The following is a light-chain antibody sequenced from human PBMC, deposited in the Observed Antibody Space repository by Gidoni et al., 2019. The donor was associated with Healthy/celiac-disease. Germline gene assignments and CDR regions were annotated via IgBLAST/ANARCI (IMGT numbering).Light chain of an antibody. Sequence: QFALTQPASVSGSPGQSITISCTGTSSDVGGYNYVSWYQQHPGKAPKLMIYDVSNRPSGVSNRFSGSKSGNTASLTISGLQAEDEADYYCSSYTSSSTLDFGTGTKVTVL. V-gene: IGLV2-14*03. J-gene: IGLJ1*01. CDR3: SSYTSSSTLD. CDR2: DVS. CDR1: SSDVGGYNY.